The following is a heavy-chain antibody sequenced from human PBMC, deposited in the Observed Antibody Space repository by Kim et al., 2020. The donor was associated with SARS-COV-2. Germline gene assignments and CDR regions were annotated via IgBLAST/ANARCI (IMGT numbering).Heavy chain of an antibody. V-gene: IGHV7-4-1*02. CDR1: GYNFTNYP. CDR3: ARIAALDH. CDR2: IHTNTGNP. D-gene: IGHD2-15*01. J-gene: IGHJ4*02. Sequence: ASVKVSCKTSGYNFTNYPLNWVRQGPGQGLEWMGWIHTNTGNPTYAPGFRSRLVFSLDTSVNTAYLQINNLKDADSGVYYCARIAALDHWGQGTLLTVSS.